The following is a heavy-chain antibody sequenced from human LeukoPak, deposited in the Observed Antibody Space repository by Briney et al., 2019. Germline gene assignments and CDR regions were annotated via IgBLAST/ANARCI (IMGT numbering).Heavy chain of an antibody. V-gene: IGHV4-59*01. D-gene: IGHD1-26*01. CDR3: ARRVGATGIDY. CDR1: GGSISSYY. CDR2: IYYSGST. Sequence: PSETLSLTCTVSGGSISSYYWSWIRPPPGKGLEWIGYIYYSGSTNYNPSLKSRVTISVDTSKNQFSLKLSSVTAADTAVYYCARRVGATGIDYWGQGTLVTVSS. J-gene: IGHJ4*02.